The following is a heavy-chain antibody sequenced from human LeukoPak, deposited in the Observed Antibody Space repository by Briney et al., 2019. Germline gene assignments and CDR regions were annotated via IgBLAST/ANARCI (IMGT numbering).Heavy chain of an antibody. D-gene: IGHD3-3*01. CDR1: GGSISSSSYY. CDR3: ARQVTIFGVVIDY. V-gene: IGHV4-39*01. J-gene: IGHJ4*02. CDR2: ISYSGST. Sequence: PSETLSLTCTVSGGSISSSSYYRGWIRQPPGKGLEWIGSISYSGSTYYSPSLKRRVTISVDTSKNQFSLKLSSVTAADTAVYYCARQVTIFGVVIDYWGQGTLVTVSS.